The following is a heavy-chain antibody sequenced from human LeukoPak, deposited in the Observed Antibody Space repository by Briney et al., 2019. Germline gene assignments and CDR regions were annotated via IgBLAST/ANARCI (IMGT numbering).Heavy chain of an antibody. V-gene: IGHV3-7*01. J-gene: IGHJ6*02. D-gene: IGHD4-17*01. CDR2: IKQDGSEK. CDR3: ASLYGDHNYYYYGMDV. CDR1: GFTFSSYW. Sequence: PGGSLRLSCAASGFTFSSYWMSWVRQAPGKGLEWVANIKQDGSEKYYVDSVKGRSTISRDNAKNSLYLQMNSLRAEDTAVYYCASLYGDHNYYYYGMDVWGQGTTVTVSS.